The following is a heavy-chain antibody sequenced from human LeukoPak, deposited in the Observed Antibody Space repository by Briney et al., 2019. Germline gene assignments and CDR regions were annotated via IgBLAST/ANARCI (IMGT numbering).Heavy chain of an antibody. Sequence: PGGSLRLSCAVSGFTLSDHNMDWVRQAPGKGLEWVGRTTNKAHSYTTEYAASVKGRFTISRDDSQNSLYLQMNSLKTEDTAVYYCARAPSGLGYWGQGILVTVSS. V-gene: IGHV3-72*01. CDR1: GFTLSDHN. CDR2: TTNKAHSYTT. CDR3: ARAPSGLGY. J-gene: IGHJ4*02. D-gene: IGHD2-15*01.